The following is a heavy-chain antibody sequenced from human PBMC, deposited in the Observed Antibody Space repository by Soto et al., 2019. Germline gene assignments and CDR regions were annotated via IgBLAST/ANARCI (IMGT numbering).Heavy chain of an antibody. D-gene: IGHD3-9*01. J-gene: IGHJ6*02. CDR2: IYYSGST. CDR1: GGSVSSGSYY. V-gene: IGHV4-61*01. CDR3: ARGPRRYDILTGYYPSGMDV. Sequence: SETLSLTCTVSGGSVSSGSYYWSWIRQPPGKGLEWIGYIYYSGSTNYNPSLKSRVTVSVDTSKNQFSLKLSSVTAADTAVYYCARGPRRYDILTGYYPSGMDVWGQGTTVTVSS.